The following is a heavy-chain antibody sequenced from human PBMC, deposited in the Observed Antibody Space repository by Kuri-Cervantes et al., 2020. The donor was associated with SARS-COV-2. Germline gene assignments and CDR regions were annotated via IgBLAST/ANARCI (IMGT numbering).Heavy chain of an antibody. CDR2: ISFDGRNT. Sequence: GESLKISCEASGFIFSDYAMDWVRQAPGKGLEWVAIISFDGRNTKFADSVKGRFTISRDSSKNTLYLQMNSLRAEDTAVYYCARAKSPNAALVPADYWGQGTLVTVSS. V-gene: IGHV3-30*14. J-gene: IGHJ4*02. D-gene: IGHD5-18*01. CDR1: GFIFSDYA. CDR3: ARAKSPNAALVPADY.